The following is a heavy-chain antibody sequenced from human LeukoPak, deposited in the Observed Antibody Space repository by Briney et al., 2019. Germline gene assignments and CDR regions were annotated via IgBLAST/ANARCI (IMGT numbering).Heavy chain of an antibody. V-gene: IGHV4-61*01. Sequence: PSQTLSLTCTVSGGSISSGSYYWSWIRQPPGKGLEWIGYIYSSGSTIYNPSLRSRLTISVDTSKNQFFLRLSSVTAADTAVYYCARVSKENDFWSGLKYYFDYWGQGTLVTVSS. CDR2: IYSSGST. D-gene: IGHD3-3*01. J-gene: IGHJ4*02. CDR3: ARVSKENDFWSGLKYYFDY. CDR1: GGSISSGSYY.